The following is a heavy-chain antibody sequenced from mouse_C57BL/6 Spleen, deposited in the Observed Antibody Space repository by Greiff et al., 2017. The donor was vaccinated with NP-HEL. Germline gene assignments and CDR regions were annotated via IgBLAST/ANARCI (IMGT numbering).Heavy chain of an antibody. V-gene: IGHV1-42*01. Sequence: EVQLQESGPELVKPGASVKISCKASGYSFTGYYMNWVKQSPEKSLEWIGEINPSTGGTTYNQKFKAKATLTVDQSSSTAYMQLNSLTSEDSAVYYCALLRLAYWGQGTLVTVSA. CDR3: ALLRLAY. CDR1: GYSFTGYY. CDR2: INPSTGGT. J-gene: IGHJ3*01. D-gene: IGHD1-1*01.